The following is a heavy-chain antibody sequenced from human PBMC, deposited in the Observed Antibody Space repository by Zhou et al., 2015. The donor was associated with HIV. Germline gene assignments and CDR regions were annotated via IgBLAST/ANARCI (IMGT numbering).Heavy chain of an antibody. CDR1: GGTFSSYT. V-gene: IGHV1-69*02. CDR2: IIPILGIA. J-gene: IGHJ6*02. Sequence: QVQLVQSGAEVKKPGSSVKVSCKASGGTFSSYTISWVRQAPGQGLEWMGRIIPILGIANYAQKFQGRVTITADKSTSTAYMELSSLRSEDTAVYYCARGYYGSGSYYTPLSGYYYYGMDVWGQGTTVTVSS. D-gene: IGHD3-10*01. CDR3: ARGYYGSGSYYTPLSGYYYYGMDV.